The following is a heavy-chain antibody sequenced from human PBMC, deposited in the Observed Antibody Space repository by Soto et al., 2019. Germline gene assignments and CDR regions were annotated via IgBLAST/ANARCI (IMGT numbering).Heavy chain of an antibody. V-gene: IGHV4-34*01. J-gene: IGHJ4*02. Sequence: PSETLSLTCAVYGGSFSGYYWSWIRQPPGKGLEWIGEINHSGSTNYNPSLKSRVTISVDTSKNQFSLKLSSVTAADTAVYYCARVRDYYDIGVPNFDYWGQGTLVTVSS. CDR2: INHSGST. CDR1: GGSFSGYY. D-gene: IGHD3-22*01. CDR3: ARVRDYYDIGVPNFDY.